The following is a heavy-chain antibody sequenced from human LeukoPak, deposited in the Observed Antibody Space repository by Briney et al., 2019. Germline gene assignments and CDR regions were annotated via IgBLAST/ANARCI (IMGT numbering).Heavy chain of an antibody. CDR2: IKQDGSEK. CDR1: GFTFSSYW. D-gene: IGHD3-16*02. J-gene: IGHJ3*02. CDR3: ARDRYYDYVWGSYRSKPDAFDI. Sequence: GSLRLSCAASGFTFSSYWMSWVRQAPGKGPEWVANIKQDGSEKYYVDSVKGRFTISRDNAKNSLYLQMNSLRAEDTAVYYCARDRYYDYVWGSYRSKPDAFDIWGQGTMVTVSS. V-gene: IGHV3-7*01.